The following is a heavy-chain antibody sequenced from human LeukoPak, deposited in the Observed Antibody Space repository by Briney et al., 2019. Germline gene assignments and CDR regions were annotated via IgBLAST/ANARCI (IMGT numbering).Heavy chain of an antibody. J-gene: IGHJ3*02. V-gene: IGHV3-11*06. CDR2: ISSSSSYI. CDR1: GFTFSDYY. CDR3: ARGWTTDAFDI. D-gene: IGHD3/OR15-3a*01. Sequence: GGSLRLSCAASGFTFSDYYMSWIRQAPGKGLEWVSYISSSSSYIYYADSVKGRFTISRDNAKNSLYLQMNSLRAEDTAVYYCARGWTTDAFDIWGQGTMVTVSS.